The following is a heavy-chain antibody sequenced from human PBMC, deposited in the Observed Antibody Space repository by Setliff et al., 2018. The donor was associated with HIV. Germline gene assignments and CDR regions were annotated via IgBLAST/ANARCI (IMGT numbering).Heavy chain of an antibody. V-gene: IGHV4-59*01. CDR2: IYYSGST. CDR3: AREGVTMRGNAFDI. D-gene: IGHD3-22*01. CDR1: GGSISSYY. J-gene: IGHJ3*02. Sequence: SETLSLTCTVSGGSISSYYWSWIRQPPGKGLEWIGYIYYSGSTNYNPSLKSRVTISVDTSKNQFSLKLSSVTAADTAVYYCAREGVTMRGNAFDIWDQGTMVTVSS.